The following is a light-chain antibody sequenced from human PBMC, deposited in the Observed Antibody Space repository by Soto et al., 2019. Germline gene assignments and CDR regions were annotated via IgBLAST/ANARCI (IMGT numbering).Light chain of an antibody. V-gene: IGKV3-20*01. CDR3: QQYADSSPT. CDR1: EGVASNY. Sequence: EIVLTQSPGSLSLSLGDSATLFCRASEGVASNYLAWYQQKPGRAPRLLIYGASSRATGIPERFSGDGSGTDFTLTISRLEPDDFAIYYCQQYADSSPTFGGGTKVEIK. J-gene: IGKJ4*01. CDR2: GAS.